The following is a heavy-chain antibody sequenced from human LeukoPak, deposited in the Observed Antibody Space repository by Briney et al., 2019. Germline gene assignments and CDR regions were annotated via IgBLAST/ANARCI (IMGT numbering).Heavy chain of an antibody. Sequence: GGSLRLSCAASGFTFSSYGMTWVRQAPGKGLEWVSYISSSGSTIYYADSVKGRFTISRDNAKNSLYLQMNSLRAEDTAVYYCARDRDIVVVTAKPYYYYYGMDVWGQGTTVTVSS. D-gene: IGHD2-21*02. CDR1: GFTFSSYG. CDR3: ARDRDIVVVTAKPYYYYYGMDV. V-gene: IGHV3-48*04. CDR2: ISSSGSTI. J-gene: IGHJ6*02.